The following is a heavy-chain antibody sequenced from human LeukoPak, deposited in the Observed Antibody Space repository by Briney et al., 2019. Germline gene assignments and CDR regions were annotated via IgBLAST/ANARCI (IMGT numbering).Heavy chain of an antibody. D-gene: IGHD3-10*01. V-gene: IGHV3-30*02. CDR2: IRYDGSNK. J-gene: IGHJ4*02. CDR3: ARDGSQYGSGEFDY. Sequence: GGSLRLSCAASGFTFSSYGMHWVRQAPGKGLEWVAFIRYDGSNKYYADSVKGRFTISRDNSKNTLYLQMNSLRAEDTAVYYCARDGSQYGSGEFDYWGQGTLVTVSS. CDR1: GFTFSSYG.